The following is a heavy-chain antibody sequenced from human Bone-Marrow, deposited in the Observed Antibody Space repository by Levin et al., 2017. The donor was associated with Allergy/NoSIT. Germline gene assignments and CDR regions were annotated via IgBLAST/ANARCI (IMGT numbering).Heavy chain of an antibody. D-gene: IGHD3-10*01. CDR1: GFTVSSNY. J-gene: IGHJ4*02. CDR2: IYSGGST. V-gene: IGHV3-53*01. Sequence: GGSLRLSCAASGFTVSSNYMSWVRQAPGKELEWVSVIYSGGSTYYADSVKGRFTISRDNSKNTVYLQMNSLRAEDTAVYYCARGPERRSGTYYVYWGQGTLVTVSS. CDR3: ARGPERRSGTYYVY.